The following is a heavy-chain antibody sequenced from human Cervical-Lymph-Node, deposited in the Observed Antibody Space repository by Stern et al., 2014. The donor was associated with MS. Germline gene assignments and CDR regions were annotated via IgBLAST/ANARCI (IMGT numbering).Heavy chain of an antibody. D-gene: IGHD3-22*01. CDR3: TRTMIVVAFDY. V-gene: IGHV3-73*02. J-gene: IGHJ4*02. CDR1: GLNLSGSA. CDR2: IRSKANSYAT. Sequence: VQLVQSGGGWVQPGGSLKLACAASGLNLSGSAMHWVRQAPGQGLEWVGRIRSKANSYATAYAAPVKGRFTISRDDSKNMAYLQMNSLKTDDTAVYYCTRTMIVVAFDYWGQGTLVTVSS.